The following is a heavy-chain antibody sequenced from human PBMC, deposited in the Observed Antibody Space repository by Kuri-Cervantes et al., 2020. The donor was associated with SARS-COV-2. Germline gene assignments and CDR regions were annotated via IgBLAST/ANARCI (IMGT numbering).Heavy chain of an antibody. V-gene: IGHV3-11*04. J-gene: IGHJ4*02. CDR1: GFTFSDYY. Sequence: GESLKISCAASGFTFSDYYMSWIRQAPGKGLEWVSYISGSGGTIYYADSVKGRFTISRDNSKNTLYLQMNSLRAEDTAVYYCARDRDYGGPRYYFDYWGQGTLVTVSS. CDR3: ARDRDYGGPRYYFDY. D-gene: IGHD4-17*01. CDR2: ISGSGGTI.